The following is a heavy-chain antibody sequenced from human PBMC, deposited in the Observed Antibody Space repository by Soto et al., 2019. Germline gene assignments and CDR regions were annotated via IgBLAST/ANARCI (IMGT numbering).Heavy chain of an antibody. Sequence: PVGSLRLSCAASGFTFSSYWPHWVRQAPGKVLVWVSRINSDGSSTSYADSVKGRFTISRDNAKNSLYLQMNSLRAEDTALYHCAKDATPDLSSGWYFDYWGQGTLLTVSS. D-gene: IGHD6-19*01. CDR2: INSDGSST. CDR3: AKDATPDLSSGWYFDY. J-gene: IGHJ4*02. V-gene: IGHV3-74*01. CDR1: GFTFSSYW.